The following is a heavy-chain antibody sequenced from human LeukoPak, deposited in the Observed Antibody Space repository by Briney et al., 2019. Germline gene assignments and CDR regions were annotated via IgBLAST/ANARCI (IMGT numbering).Heavy chain of an antibody. CDR1: GFTFSSYW. V-gene: IGHV3-74*01. D-gene: IGHD1-14*01. J-gene: IGHJ4*02. CDR2: INPGGSSI. CDR3: ARSNQADDY. Sequence: PGRSLRLSCAASGFTFSSYWMHWVRQVPGKGLMWVARINPGGSSITYADSVKGRFTISRDNAKNTLYLQMDSLRAEDTGVYYCARSNQADDYRGQGTLVTVSS.